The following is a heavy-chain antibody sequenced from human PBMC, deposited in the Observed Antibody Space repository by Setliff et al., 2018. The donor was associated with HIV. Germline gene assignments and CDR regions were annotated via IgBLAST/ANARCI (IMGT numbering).Heavy chain of an antibody. Sequence: PSETLSLTCTVSRDSINGHWWSWIRQPPGKGLEWTGSIHYSGITHYNPSLKSRLTMSVDTSKNQVSLKSTSVTAADTAVYYCATTVDIVTTDDFWGQGILVTVSS. J-gene: IGHJ4*02. D-gene: IGHD5-12*01. CDR2: IHYSGIT. CDR1: RDSINGHW. CDR3: ATTVDIVTTDDF. V-gene: IGHV4-59*11.